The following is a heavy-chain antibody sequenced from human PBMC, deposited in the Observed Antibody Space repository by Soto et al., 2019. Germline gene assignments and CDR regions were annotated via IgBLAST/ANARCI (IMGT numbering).Heavy chain of an antibody. Sequence: QVQLQESGPGLVKPSDTLSLTCAVSGYSITNVNWWAWIRQPPGKGLEWIGYIFHSGTTHYNPSLKSRVTMSVDTSKNQFAVKVDSLTAEDTAVYYCARSPYADALDIWGQGTMVTVSS. CDR2: IFHSGTT. J-gene: IGHJ3*02. D-gene: IGHD2-2*01. CDR3: ARSPYADALDI. V-gene: IGHV4-28*01. CDR1: GYSITNVNW.